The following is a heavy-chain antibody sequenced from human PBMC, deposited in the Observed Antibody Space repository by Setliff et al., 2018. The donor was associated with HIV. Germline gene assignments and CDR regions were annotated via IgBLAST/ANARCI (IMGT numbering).Heavy chain of an antibody. V-gene: IGHV3-30*02. D-gene: IGHD6-13*01. J-gene: IGHJ5*02. CDR1: GFTFSSYG. Sequence: PGGSLRLSCAASGFTFSSYGMHWVRQAPGKGLEWVAFIRYDGSNKYYADSVKGRFTISRDNSKNTLYLQMNSLRAEDTAVYYCAKQTVSSSWSNWFDPWGQGTLVTGSS. CDR3: AKQTVSSSWSNWFDP. CDR2: IRYDGSNK.